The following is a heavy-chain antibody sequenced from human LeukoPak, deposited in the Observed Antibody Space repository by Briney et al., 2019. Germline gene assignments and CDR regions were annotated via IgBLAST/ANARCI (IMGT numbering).Heavy chain of an antibody. J-gene: IGHJ4*02. D-gene: IGHD1-26*01. Sequence: PGGSLRLSCAASGFTFSSYSMNWVRQAPGKGLEWVSSISSSSSYIYYADSVKGRFTISRDNAKNSLYLQMNSLRAEDTAVYYCARGPYIYSGSYSWDFDYWGQGTLVTVSS. CDR2: ISSSSSYI. CDR1: GFTFSSYS. V-gene: IGHV3-21*01. CDR3: ARGPYIYSGSYSWDFDY.